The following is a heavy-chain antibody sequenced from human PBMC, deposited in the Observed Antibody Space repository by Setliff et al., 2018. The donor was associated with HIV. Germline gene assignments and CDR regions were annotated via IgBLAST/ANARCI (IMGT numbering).Heavy chain of an antibody. CDR1: GGSFGDQF. J-gene: IGHJ5*02. CDR3: ALPYCSGGNCWSSASLPPAGWFDP. V-gene: IGHV4-34*01. D-gene: IGHD2-15*01. CDR2: IYHSGNT. Sequence: PSETLSLTCAVYGGSFGDQFWNWIRQSPGKGLEWIASIYHSGNTYYNPSLKSRVTISVDTSKNQFSLKLSSVTAADTAVYYCALPYCSGGNCWSSASLPPAGWFDPWGQGTLVTVSS.